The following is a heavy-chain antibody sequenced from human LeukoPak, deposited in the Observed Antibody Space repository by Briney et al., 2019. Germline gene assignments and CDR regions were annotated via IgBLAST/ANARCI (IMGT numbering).Heavy chain of an antibody. V-gene: IGHV3-23*01. CDR2: ISKSSDAT. Sequence: PGGSLRLSCAASGFTFINYAMSWVRQAPGKGLEWVSLISKSSDATYYAPSVKGRFTISRDNSKNTLYLQMNSLRAEDTAVYYCAKDQGSYLDYWGQGTLVTVSS. CDR3: AKDQGSYLDY. CDR1: GFTFINYA. J-gene: IGHJ4*02. D-gene: IGHD1-26*01.